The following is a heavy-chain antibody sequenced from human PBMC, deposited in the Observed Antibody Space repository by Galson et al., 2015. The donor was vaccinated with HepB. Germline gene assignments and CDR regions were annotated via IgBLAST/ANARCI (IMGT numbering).Heavy chain of an antibody. CDR3: AKKPDSGTYSYYYYGVDV. D-gene: IGHD1-26*01. V-gene: IGHV3-23*01. CDR2: ISGSDGYT. Sequence: SLRLSCAASGFTFSSFAMSWVRQAPGKGLEWLSTISGSDGYTYYADSVKGRSTISRDNSKNTLYLQMNSLRAEDTAVYYCAKKPDSGTYSYYYYGVDVWGQGTTVTVSS. J-gene: IGHJ6*02. CDR1: GFTFSSFA.